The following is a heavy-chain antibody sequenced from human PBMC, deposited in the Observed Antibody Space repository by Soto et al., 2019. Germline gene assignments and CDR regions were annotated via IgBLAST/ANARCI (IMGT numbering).Heavy chain of an antibody. CDR1: GFTFTSSA. CDR2: IVIGRDKT. V-gene: IGHV1-58*01. CDR3: AGLGSGSADY. J-gene: IGHJ4*02. D-gene: IGHD3-3*01. Sequence: SVKVSCKSSGFTFTSSAVQWVRQARGQGLEWIGWIVIGRDKTDYAQKFQDRVTITRDMSTSTVYMEVSNLRSEDTAVYYCAGLGSGSADYWGQGTLVTVSS.